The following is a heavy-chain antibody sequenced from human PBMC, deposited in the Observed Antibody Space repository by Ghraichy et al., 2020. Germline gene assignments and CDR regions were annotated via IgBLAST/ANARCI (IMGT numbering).Heavy chain of an antibody. J-gene: IGHJ5*02. CDR2: ISGSGGGP. D-gene: IGHD2-2*01. CDR3: AKAASDTSWPKFGP. Sequence: GGSLRLSCAASGFTFSSYAMTWVRQAPGKGLEWVSTISGSGGGPDYADSAKGRFIISRDNSKNTLHLQMNSLSADNTAIYYCAKAASDTSWPKFGPWGQGTLVTVSS. CDR1: GFTFSSYA. V-gene: IGHV3-23*01.